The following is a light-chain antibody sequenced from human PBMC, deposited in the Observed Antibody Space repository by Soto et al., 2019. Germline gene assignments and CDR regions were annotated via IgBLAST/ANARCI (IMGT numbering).Light chain of an antibody. CDR2: AAS. CDR1: QAISNY. CDR3: QKYNSAPLT. V-gene: IGKV1-27*01. Sequence: DIQMTQSPSSLSASVGDKITITCRASQAISNYLAWYQQKPGKVPRLLIFAASTLQSGVPSRFSGSGSGTDFTLTINNLQPEDVATYFCQKYNSAPLTFGGGTKVDIK. J-gene: IGKJ4*01.